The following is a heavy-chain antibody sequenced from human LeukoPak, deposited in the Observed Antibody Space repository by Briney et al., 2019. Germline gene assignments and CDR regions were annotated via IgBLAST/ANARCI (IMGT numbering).Heavy chain of an antibody. CDR3: AKDLSVVVVALDY. V-gene: IGHV3-30*18. D-gene: IGHD2-15*01. CDR2: ISNVGSNK. CDR1: GFTSSSYG. Sequence: GGSRRLAWVASGFTSSSYGMDWVRQAPGRGLEWVAVISNVGSNKYYAGSVKGRFTISRDNSKNTLYLQMNSLRAEDTAVYYCAKDLSVVVVALDYWGQGTLVTVSS. J-gene: IGHJ4*02.